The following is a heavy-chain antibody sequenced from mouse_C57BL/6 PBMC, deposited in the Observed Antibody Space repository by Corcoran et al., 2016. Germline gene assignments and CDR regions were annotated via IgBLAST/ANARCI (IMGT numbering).Heavy chain of an antibody. CDR3: ARWDYDYDRGYYFDY. Sequence: DVQLQESGPGLVKPSQSLSLTCSVTGYSITSGYYWNWIRQFPGNKLEWMGYISYDGSNNYDPSLKNRISITRDTSKNQFFLKLNSVTTEDTATYYCARWDYDYDRGYYFDYWGQGTTLTVSS. CDR1: GYSITSGYY. J-gene: IGHJ2*01. D-gene: IGHD2-4*01. V-gene: IGHV3-6*01. CDR2: ISYDGSN.